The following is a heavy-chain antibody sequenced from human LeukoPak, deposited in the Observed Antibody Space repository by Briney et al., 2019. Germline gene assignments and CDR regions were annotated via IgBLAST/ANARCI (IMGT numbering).Heavy chain of an antibody. Sequence: SETLSLTCAVYGGSFSGYYWSWIRQPPGKGLEWIGEINHSGSTNYNPSLKSRVTISVDTSKNQFSLKLSSVTAADTAVYYCARASRTIFGVVIPGSSKIDYWGQGTLVTVSS. CDR3: ARASRTIFGVVIPGSSKIDY. V-gene: IGHV4-34*01. D-gene: IGHD3-3*01. J-gene: IGHJ4*02. CDR2: INHSGST. CDR1: GGSFSGYY.